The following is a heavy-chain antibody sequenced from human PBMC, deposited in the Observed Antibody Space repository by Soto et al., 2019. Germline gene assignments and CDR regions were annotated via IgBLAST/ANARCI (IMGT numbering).Heavy chain of an antibody. CDR1: GGSISSYY. J-gene: IGHJ5*02. D-gene: IGHD3-22*01. Sequence: ASETLSLTCTVSGGSISSYYWSWIRQPPGKGLGWIAYFYYTGSTNYNPSLRSRVTISVDTSKNQFSLKLSSVTATDTAVYYCAKYYYDSNTYFYRWFDPWGQGTLVTVSS. CDR2: FYYTGST. V-gene: IGHV4-59*08. CDR3: AKYYYDSNTYFYRWFDP.